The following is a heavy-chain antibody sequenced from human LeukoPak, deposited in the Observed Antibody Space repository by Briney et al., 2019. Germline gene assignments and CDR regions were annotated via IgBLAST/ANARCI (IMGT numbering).Heavy chain of an antibody. J-gene: IGHJ3*02. Sequence: PSETLSLTCAVSGGSFSGYYWSWIRQSPEKGLEWIGEINHSGSTNYNPSLKSRVIVSIDASQNHFSVNLRSVTAADTAIYYCARRRWEGFGGSFDIWGQGTMVTVSS. V-gene: IGHV4-34*01. D-gene: IGHD3-10*01. CDR1: GGSFSGYY. CDR2: INHSGST. CDR3: ARRRWEGFGGSFDI.